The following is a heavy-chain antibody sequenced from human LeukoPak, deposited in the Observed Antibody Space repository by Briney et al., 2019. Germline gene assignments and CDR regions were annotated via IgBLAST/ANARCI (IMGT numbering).Heavy chain of an antibody. J-gene: IGHJ4*02. D-gene: IGHD4-17*01. CDR1: GFTVSNNY. Sequence: GGSLRLSCAASGFTVSNNYMSWVRQAAGKGLEWVSVIYSGDSTHYADSVKGRFIISRDNSKSTVYLQMNSLRAEDTAVYYCARMNDYGDYLRYWGQGTLVTVSS. V-gene: IGHV3-53*01. CDR2: IYSGDST. CDR3: ARMNDYGDYLRY.